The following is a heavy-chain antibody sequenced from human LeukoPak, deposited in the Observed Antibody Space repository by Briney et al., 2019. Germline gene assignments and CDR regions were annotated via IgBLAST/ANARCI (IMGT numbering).Heavy chain of an antibody. CDR3: ARIPKARTYYYYGMDV. CDR2: INHSGST. Sequence: KASETLSLTCAVYGGSVSGYYWSWIRQPAGKGLEWIGEINHSGSTNYNPSLKSRVTISVETSKNQFSLKLSSVTAADTAVYYCARIPKARTYYYYGMDVWGQGTTVTVSS. J-gene: IGHJ6*02. D-gene: IGHD6-6*01. V-gene: IGHV4-34*01. CDR1: GGSVSGYY.